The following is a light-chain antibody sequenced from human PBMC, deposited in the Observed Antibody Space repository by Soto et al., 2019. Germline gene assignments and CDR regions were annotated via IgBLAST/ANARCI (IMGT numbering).Light chain of an antibody. CDR2: AAS. J-gene: IGKJ4*01. V-gene: IGKV1-8*01. CDR1: QGISSY. CDR3: QQYYSYPHT. Sequence: AIRMTQSPSSLSASTGDRVTITCRASQGISSYLAWYQQKPGKAPQLLIYAASTLQSGVPSRFSGSGSGTDFTLTISCLQSEDFATYYCQQYYSYPHTFGGGTKVEIK.